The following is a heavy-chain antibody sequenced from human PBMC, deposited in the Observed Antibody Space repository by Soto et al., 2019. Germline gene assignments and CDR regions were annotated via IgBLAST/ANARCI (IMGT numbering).Heavy chain of an antibody. J-gene: IGHJ4*02. CDR2: ISYDGSNK. CDR3: AKTLAY. Sequence: PVWSLRLCCAASGFTLSIYVMHWVRQAPGKGLEWVAVISYDGSNKYYADSVKGRFTISRDNSKNTLYLQMNSLRAEDTAVYYCAKTLAYSGQGTLVTVSS. V-gene: IGHV3-30*18. CDR1: GFTLSIYV.